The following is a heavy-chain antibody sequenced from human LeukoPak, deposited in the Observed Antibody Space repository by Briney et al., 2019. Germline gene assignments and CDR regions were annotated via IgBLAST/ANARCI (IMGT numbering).Heavy chain of an antibody. CDR2: INHSGST. CDR1: GGSFSGYY. J-gene: IGHJ5*02. V-gene: IGHV4-34*01. CDR3: ARQLWFGELARTNWFDP. D-gene: IGHD3-10*01. Sequence: SETLSLTCAVYGGSFSGYYWSWIRQPPGKGLEWIGEINHSGSTNYNPSLKSRVTISVDTSKNQFSLKLSSVTAADTAVYYCARQLWFGELARTNWFDPWGQGTLVTVSS.